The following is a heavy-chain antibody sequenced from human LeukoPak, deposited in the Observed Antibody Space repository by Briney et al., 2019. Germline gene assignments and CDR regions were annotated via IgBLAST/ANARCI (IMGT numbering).Heavy chain of an antibody. CDR3: ATSSTIPIRASDY. V-gene: IGHV3-9*01. Sequence: GGSLRLSCAASGFTFDDYAMHWVRQAPGKGLEWVSGISWNSGSIGYADSVKGRFTISRDSAKNSLYLQMNSLRAEDTALYYCATSSTIPIRASDYWGQGTLVTVSS. D-gene: IGHD3-3*01. CDR1: GFTFDDYA. J-gene: IGHJ4*02. CDR2: ISWNSGSI.